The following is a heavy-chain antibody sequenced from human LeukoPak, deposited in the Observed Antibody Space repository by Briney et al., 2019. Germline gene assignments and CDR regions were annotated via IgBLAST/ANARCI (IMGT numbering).Heavy chain of an antibody. CDR2: IRSTDYGGTT. D-gene: IGHD5-18*01. V-gene: IGHV3-49*04. Sequence: PGRSLRLSCTASGFTFGDYPLSWVRQAPGKGLEWVGVIRSTDYGGTTEYAASVKGRFAISRDDSKSIAYLQMNSLKTADTAMYYCTRRGYTYGLKLYYFDYWGQGSLVTVSS. CDR3: TRRGYTYGLKLYYFDY. J-gene: IGHJ4*02. CDR1: GFTFGDYP.